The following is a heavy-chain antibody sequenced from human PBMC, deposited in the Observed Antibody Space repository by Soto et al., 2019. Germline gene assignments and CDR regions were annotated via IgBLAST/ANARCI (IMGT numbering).Heavy chain of an antibody. J-gene: IGHJ6*03. CDR2: INHSGST. V-gene: IGHV4-34*01. Sequence: PSEPLSLTCAVYGGSFSGYYWSWIRQPPGKGLEWIGEINHSGSTNYNPSLKSRVTISVDTSKNQSALKLSSVTAADTAVYYCARGSYDFWSGTPYYYMDVWGKGTTVTVSS. D-gene: IGHD3-3*01. CDR1: GGSFSGYY. CDR3: ARGSYDFWSGTPYYYMDV.